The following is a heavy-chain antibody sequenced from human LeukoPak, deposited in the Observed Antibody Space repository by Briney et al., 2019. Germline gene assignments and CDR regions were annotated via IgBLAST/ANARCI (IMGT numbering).Heavy chain of an antibody. J-gene: IGHJ3*01. D-gene: IGHD3-9*01. CDR3: VRDRYDLVTGYNDAFDL. Sequence: GGSLRLSCAASGFSFTTYWMSWVCQAPGKGPEWLANIKQDGGEKYYGDSVKGRFTISRDNAKKSVYLQMNSVRAEDAAVYYCVRDRYDLVTGYNDAFDLWGQGTKVTVSS. CDR2: IKQDGGEK. V-gene: IGHV3-7*01. CDR1: GFSFTTYW.